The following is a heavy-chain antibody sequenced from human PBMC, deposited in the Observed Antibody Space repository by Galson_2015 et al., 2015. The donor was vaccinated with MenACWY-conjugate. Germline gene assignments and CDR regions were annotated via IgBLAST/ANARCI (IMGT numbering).Heavy chain of an antibody. Sequence: ETLSLTCAVSDYSISSGHYWGWIRQPPGKGLEWIANIYHSGSTYYNPSLKSRITISLDTSENQFSLKLSSVTAADTAMYYCARAYCPSASCYTVFRFDYWGQGTLVTVSS. D-gene: IGHD2-2*02. V-gene: IGHV4-38-2*01. CDR1: DYSISSGHY. CDR2: IYHSGST. CDR3: ARAYCPSASCYTVFRFDY. J-gene: IGHJ4*02.